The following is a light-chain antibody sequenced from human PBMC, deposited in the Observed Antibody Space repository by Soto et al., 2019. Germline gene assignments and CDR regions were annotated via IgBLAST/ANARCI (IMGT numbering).Light chain of an antibody. CDR3: SAYTTSSTVV. Sequence: QSALTQPASVSGYPGQSITISCTGTSSDIGYYNYVSWYQQHPGKAPKVMIYDVSNRPSGVSNRFSGSKSANTASLTISGLQAEEEADYHCSAYTTSSTVVFGSGTKVTVL. V-gene: IGLV2-14*03. CDR2: DVS. CDR1: SSDIGYYNY. J-gene: IGLJ1*01.